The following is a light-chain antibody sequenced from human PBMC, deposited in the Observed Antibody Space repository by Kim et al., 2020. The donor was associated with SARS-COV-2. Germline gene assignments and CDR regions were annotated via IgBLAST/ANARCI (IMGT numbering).Light chain of an antibody. CDR2: NNN. CDR3: AAWDDSLNGWV. CDR1: SSNIGSNT. V-gene: IGLV1-44*01. Sequence: GQRVTISCSGSSSNIGSNTVNWYQQLPGTAPRLLIYNNNQRPSGVPDRFSGSKSGTSASLAISGLQSEDEADCYCAAWDDSLNGWVFGGGTQLTVL. J-gene: IGLJ3*02.